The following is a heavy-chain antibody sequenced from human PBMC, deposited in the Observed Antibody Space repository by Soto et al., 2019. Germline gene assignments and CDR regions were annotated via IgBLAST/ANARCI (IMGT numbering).Heavy chain of an antibody. CDR2: ISYDGSNK. Sequence: QVQLVESGGGVVQPGRSLRLSCAASGFTFSSYAMHWVRQAPGKGLEWVAVISYDGSNKYYADSVKGRFTISRGNSKNAVYLEMNSLRAEDTAVYCCARPLWRDDYNWGYFDLWGRGTLVTVSS. V-gene: IGHV3-30-3*01. J-gene: IGHJ2*01. CDR1: GFTFSSYA. CDR3: ARPLWRDDYNWGYFDL. D-gene: IGHD4-4*01.